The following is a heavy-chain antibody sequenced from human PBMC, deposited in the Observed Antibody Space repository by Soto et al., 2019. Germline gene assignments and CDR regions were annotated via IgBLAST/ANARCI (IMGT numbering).Heavy chain of an antibody. CDR2: IYYTGST. J-gene: IGHJ4*02. D-gene: IGHD2-15*01. V-gene: IGHV4-59*01. CDR1: GGSISSYY. Sequence: PSETLSLTCTVSGGSISSYYWSWIRQPPGKGLEWIGYIYYTGSTNYNPSLKSRVTISVDTSKNQFSLKLSSVTAADTAVYYCARGPNGGYCSGGSCYRVDYWGQGTLVTVSS. CDR3: ARGPNGGYCSGGSCYRVDY.